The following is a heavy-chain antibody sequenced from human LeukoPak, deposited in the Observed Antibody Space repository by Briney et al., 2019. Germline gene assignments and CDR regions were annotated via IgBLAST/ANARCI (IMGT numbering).Heavy chain of an antibody. Sequence: GGSLRLSCAASGFTVSSNYMSWVRQAPGKGLEWVSVIYSGGSTYYADSVKGRFTISRDNSKNTLYLQMSSLRAEDTAVYYCARDNFGGDWYFDLWGRGTLVTVSS. D-gene: IGHD3-16*01. J-gene: IGHJ2*01. CDR2: IYSGGST. CDR3: ARDNFGGDWYFDL. V-gene: IGHV3-53*01. CDR1: GFTVSSNY.